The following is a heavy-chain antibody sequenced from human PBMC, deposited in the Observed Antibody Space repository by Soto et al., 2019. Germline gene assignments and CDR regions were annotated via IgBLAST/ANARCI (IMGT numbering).Heavy chain of an antibody. D-gene: IGHD5-12*01. J-gene: IGHJ6*04. V-gene: IGHV1-2*02. CDR1: GYDFTGYR. CDR2: LNPKNGDT. CDR3: VRDMVATIDYYYYSAVDV. Sequence: QVQLVQSGAEVKKAGASVKVSCKPSGYDFTGYRLHWVRQAHGRGLEWMGWLNPKNGDTSYVKKFRDSVTMTSDTSITTAYMDLSRLTSDDSAIADCVRDMVATIDYYYYSAVDVWGKGTTVTVSS.